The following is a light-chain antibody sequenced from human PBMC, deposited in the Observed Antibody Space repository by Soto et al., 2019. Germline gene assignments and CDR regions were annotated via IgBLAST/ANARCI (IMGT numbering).Light chain of an antibody. CDR2: YDD. V-gene: IGLV1-36*01. J-gene: IGLJ2*01. Sequence: QSVLTQPPSVSEAPGQRVTISCSGSSSNIGNNAVDWYQQLPRKAPKLLLYYDDLLPSGVADRFSGSKSGTAASLAISGLQSEDEDDYYCSACDDGLNGRGCFGGGTKLTVL. CDR1: SSNIGNNA. CDR3: SACDDGLNGRGC.